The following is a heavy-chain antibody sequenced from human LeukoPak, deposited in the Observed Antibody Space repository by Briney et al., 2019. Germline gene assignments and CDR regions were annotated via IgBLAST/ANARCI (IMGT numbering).Heavy chain of an antibody. D-gene: IGHD3-22*01. CDR1: GFTFSRYW. V-gene: IGHV3-74*01. CDR3: ARDRVPYDYDSSGNWFDS. CDR2: IHSDGSTT. J-gene: IGHJ5*01. Sequence: GGSLRLSRAASGFTFSRYWMHWVRQVPGKGLVWVSRIHSDGSTTTYADSVKGRFTISRDNAKNTLYLQLNSLRAEDTAVYYCARDRVPYDYDSSGNWFDSWGQGILVTVSS.